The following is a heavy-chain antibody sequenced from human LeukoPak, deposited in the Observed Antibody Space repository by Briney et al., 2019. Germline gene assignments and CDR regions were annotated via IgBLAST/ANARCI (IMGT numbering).Heavy chain of an antibody. CDR2: IKPDSGGT. Sequence: ASVTVSFKSSVYTFIYYYMHWVRQAPGQGLEWMGWIKPDSGGTNYAQKFQGRVTMTRDTTINTAYMELNRLKSDDTAVYYCASGDFGDTWYFDLWGRGTLVTVSS. V-gene: IGHV1-2*02. D-gene: IGHD4/OR15-4a*01. CDR1: VYTFIYYY. J-gene: IGHJ2*01. CDR3: ASGDFGDTWYFDL.